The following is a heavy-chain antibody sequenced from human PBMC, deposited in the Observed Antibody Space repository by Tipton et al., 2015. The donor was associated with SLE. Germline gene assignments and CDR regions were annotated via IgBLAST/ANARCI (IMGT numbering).Heavy chain of an antibody. Sequence: SLRLSCAASGFTFSIYAMHWVRQAPGKGLEWVAVISYDGSNKYYADSVKGRFTISRDNSKNTLYLQMNSLRAEDTAVYYCARSLSGYDFFDYWGQGTLVTVSA. CDR1: GFTFSIYA. CDR3: ARSLSGYDFFDY. D-gene: IGHD5-12*01. V-gene: IGHV3-30*04. J-gene: IGHJ4*02. CDR2: ISYDGSNK.